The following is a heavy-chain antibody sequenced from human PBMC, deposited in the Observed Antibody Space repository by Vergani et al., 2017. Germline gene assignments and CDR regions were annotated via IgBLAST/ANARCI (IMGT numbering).Heavy chain of an antibody. V-gene: IGHV3-7*01. D-gene: IGHD1-26*01. CDR2: IKQDGSAE. CDR1: GFLFSDYW. J-gene: IGHJ3*01. CDR3: ARGGVVVSTGRTFEV. Sequence: EVQLVESGGGLVQPGGSLRLSCAASGFLFSDYWLNWVRQSPGGGLEWVANIKQDGSAEFYVDSVKGRFTISRDNAKNSVFLQINGLIAEDTAVYYCARGGVVVSTGRTFEVWGQGTTVTVSS.